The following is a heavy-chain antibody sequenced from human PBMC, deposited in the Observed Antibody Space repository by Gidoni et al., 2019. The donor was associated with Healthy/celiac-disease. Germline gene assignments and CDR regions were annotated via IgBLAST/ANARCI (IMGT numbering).Heavy chain of an antibody. Sequence: QVQLQDSGPGLLKPSQTLSPPFTFPVASLTIVWYYRCLILQHPGLGLEWIGYIYYSGSTYYNPSLKSRVTISVDTSKNQFSLKLSSVTAADTAVYYCARGVGTIFGVVMNHGYYYYGMDVWGQGTTVTVSS. V-gene: IGHV4-31*03. D-gene: IGHD3-3*01. CDR2: IYYSGST. CDR1: VASLTIVWYY. CDR3: ARGVGTIFGVVMNHGYYYYGMDV. J-gene: IGHJ6*02.